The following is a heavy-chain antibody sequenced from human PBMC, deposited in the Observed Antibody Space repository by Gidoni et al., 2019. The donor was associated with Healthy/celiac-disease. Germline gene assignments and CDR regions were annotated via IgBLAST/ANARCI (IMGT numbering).Heavy chain of an antibody. CDR3: ARDLLAAAHWFDP. CDR2: ISSSSSYI. Sequence: VKPGGSLRLSCAASGFTFSSYSMNWVRQAPGKGLEWVSSISSSSSYIYYADSVKGRFTISRDNAKNSLYLQMNSLGAEDTAVYYCARDLLAAAHWFDPWGQGTLVTVSS. J-gene: IGHJ5*02. CDR1: GFTFSSYS. V-gene: IGHV3-21*01. D-gene: IGHD6-13*01.